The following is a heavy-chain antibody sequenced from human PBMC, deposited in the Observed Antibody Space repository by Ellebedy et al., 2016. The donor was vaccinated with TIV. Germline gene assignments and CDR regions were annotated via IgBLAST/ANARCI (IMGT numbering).Heavy chain of an antibody. CDR1: GFTFSSYA. V-gene: IGHV3-23*01. Sequence: GESLKISXAASGFTFSSYAMSWVRQAPGKGLEWVSAISGSGGSTYYADSVKGRFTISRDNSKNTLYLQMNSLRDEDTAVYYCARDRGYCSGGSCRGGDYWGQGTLVTVSS. CDR2: ISGSGGST. CDR3: ARDRGYCSGGSCRGGDY. J-gene: IGHJ4*02. D-gene: IGHD2-15*01.